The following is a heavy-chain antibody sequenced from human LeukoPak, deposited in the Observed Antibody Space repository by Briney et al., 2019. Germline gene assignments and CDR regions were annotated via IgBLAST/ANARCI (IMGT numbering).Heavy chain of an antibody. CDR3: ARGLGGTREDAFDI. D-gene: IGHD1-26*01. CDR2: LSYDGINK. J-gene: IGHJ3*02. CDR1: GFTITSYG. Sequence: PGRSLRLSCAVSGFTITSYGMHWVRQAPGKGLEWVAVLSYDGINKFYADFVKGRFTISRDNSRNTLFLQMNSLRAEDTAVYYCARGLGGTREDAFDIWGQGTMVTVSS. V-gene: IGHV3-30*03.